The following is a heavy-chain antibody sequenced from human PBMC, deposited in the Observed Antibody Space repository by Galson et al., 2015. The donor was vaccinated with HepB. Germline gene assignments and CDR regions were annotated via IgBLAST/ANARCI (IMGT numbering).Heavy chain of an antibody. V-gene: IGHV1-18*01. CDR2: ISPYNDDT. Sequence: SVKVSCKASGYTFSSYSINWVRQAPGQGLEWMGWISPYNDDTNYARKFQGRVTMTTDTFTSTAYMELRSLRFDDTAVYYCARARYSTSPPDYWGQGTLVTVSS. D-gene: IGHD2/OR15-2a*01. CDR1: GYTFSSYS. CDR3: ARARYSTSPPDY. J-gene: IGHJ4*02.